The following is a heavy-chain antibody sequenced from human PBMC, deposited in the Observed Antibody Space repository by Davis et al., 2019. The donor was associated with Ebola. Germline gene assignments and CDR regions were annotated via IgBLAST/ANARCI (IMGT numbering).Heavy chain of an antibody. V-gene: IGHV5-51*01. D-gene: IGHD5-24*01. Sequence: GGSLRLSCRGSGDTFTTYWIGWVRQVPGKGLEWMGIIYPDDSDTRYSPSFQGQVTISADQSTNTAYLQWTSLEASDTAIYYCARRSMAAIKSFFDSWGQGTLVTISS. CDR1: GDTFTTYW. J-gene: IGHJ4*02. CDR3: ARRSMAAIKSFFDS. CDR2: IYPDDSDT.